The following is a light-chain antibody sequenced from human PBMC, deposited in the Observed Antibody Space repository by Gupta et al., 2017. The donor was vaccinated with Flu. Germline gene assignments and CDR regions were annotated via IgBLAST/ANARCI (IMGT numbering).Light chain of an antibody. J-gene: IGKJ1*01. CDR2: GAS. Sequence: ETVLTQSPGTLSLSPGERATLSCRATQSVSSNFLAWYQQKPGQAPRLLIYGASSRAAGIPDRFSGGGSGTDFTLTISRLEPEDFAVYYCQHEGSSPRTFGQGTKVEIK. CDR3: QHEGSSPRT. V-gene: IGKV3-20*01. CDR1: QSVSSNF.